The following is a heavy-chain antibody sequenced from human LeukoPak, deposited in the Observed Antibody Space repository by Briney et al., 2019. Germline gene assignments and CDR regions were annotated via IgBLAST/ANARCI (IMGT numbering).Heavy chain of an antibody. V-gene: IGHV3-7*01. Sequence: GGSLRLSCAASGFTFSSYWMSWVRQAPGEGLEWVANINQDGSEKYYVDSVKGRFTISRDNAKNSLYLQMNSLRAEDTAVYYCAREMRELSPLGYWGQGTLVTVSS. CDR1: GFTFSSYW. J-gene: IGHJ4*02. CDR3: AREMRELSPLGY. D-gene: IGHD1-26*01. CDR2: INQDGSEK.